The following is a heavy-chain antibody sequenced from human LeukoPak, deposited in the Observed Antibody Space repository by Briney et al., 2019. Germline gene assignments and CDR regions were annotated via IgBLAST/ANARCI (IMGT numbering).Heavy chain of an antibody. CDR3: AREMLVIPAAVDY. D-gene: IGHD2-2*01. Sequence: GGSLRLSCGASGFNFSAFIMSWVRQAPGKGLEWVASISLSGRFIYYADSLKGRFTISRDNAKNSVHLQVNSLRAEDTAVYYCAREMLVIPAAVDYWGQGTLVTVSS. CDR2: ISLSGRFI. V-gene: IGHV3-21*01. CDR1: GFNFSAFI. J-gene: IGHJ4*02.